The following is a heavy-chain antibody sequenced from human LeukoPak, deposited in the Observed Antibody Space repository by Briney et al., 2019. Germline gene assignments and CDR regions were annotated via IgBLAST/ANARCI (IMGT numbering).Heavy chain of an antibody. D-gene: IGHD3-10*01. Sequence: GGSLRLSCAASVFTFSSFAMSWVRQAPGKGLEWVSAISGSGGSTYYADSVKGRFTISRDNSKNTLYLQMNSLRAEDTSVYYCAKGVGGSANYYYMDVWGKGTTVTVSS. J-gene: IGHJ6*03. V-gene: IGHV3-23*01. CDR1: VFTFSSFA. CDR2: ISGSGGST. CDR3: AKGVGGSANYYYMDV.